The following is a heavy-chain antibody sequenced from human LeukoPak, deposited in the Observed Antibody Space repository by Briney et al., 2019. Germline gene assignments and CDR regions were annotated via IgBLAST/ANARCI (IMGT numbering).Heavy chain of an antibody. D-gene: IGHD5-12*01. CDR3: ASQYGLPTFDY. CDR2: IYYSGST. CDR1: GGSVSSSGYY. J-gene: IGHJ4*02. V-gene: IGHV4-39*01. Sequence: SETLTLTCTVSGGSVSSSGYYWGWIRQPRGKGLEWIGSIYYSGSTYYNPSLKSRVTISVDTSKNQFSLNLSSVTAADTAVCYCASQYGLPTFDYWGQGTLVTVSS.